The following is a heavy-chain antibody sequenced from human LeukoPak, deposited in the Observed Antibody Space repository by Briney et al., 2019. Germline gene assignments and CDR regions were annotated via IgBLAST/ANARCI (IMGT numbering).Heavy chain of an antibody. J-gene: IGHJ4*02. CDR3: AKAARTTVTYSFDS. V-gene: IGHV3-7*03. D-gene: IGHD4-17*01. CDR2: IKQDGSEK. CDR1: EFTFSTYW. Sequence: GGSLRLSCAASEFTFSTYWMSWVRQAPGKGLEWAANIKQDGSEKYYVDSVKGRFTISRDNSKNTLYLQMNSLRAEDTAMYYCAKAARTTVTYSFDSWGQGTLVTVSS.